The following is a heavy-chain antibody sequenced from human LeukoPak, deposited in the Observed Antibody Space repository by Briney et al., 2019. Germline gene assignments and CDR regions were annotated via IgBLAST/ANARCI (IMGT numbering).Heavy chain of an antibody. CDR2: IDTNTGNP. D-gene: IGHD2-2*01. CDR3: ARVGGEVPADPHGARYYYYYYMDV. CDR1: GYTFTTYT. V-gene: IGHV7-4-1*02. J-gene: IGHJ6*03. Sequence: GASVKVSCKASGYTFTTYTMNWVRQAPGQGLEWMGWIDTNTGNPTYAQGFTGRFVFSLDTSVSTAYLQISSLKAEDTAVYYCARVGGEVPADPHGARYYYYYYMDVWGKGTTVTVSS.